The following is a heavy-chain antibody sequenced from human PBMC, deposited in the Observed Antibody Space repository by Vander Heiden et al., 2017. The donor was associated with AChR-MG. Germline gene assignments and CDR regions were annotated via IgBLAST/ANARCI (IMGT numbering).Heavy chain of an antibody. CDR2: IITVLEVT. CDR3: ATIEYSSPADY. D-gene: IGHD6-19*01. CDR1: RGALSSYT. V-gene: IGHV1-69*02. Sequence: QVQMVQSVAEVRSPGSSARVSRRVSRGALSSYTFGWLRQAPGQGLEWVGRIITVLEVTNYAQKFQGRGTISADKSANTAYMELSSLRPDDTAVYYCATIEYSSPADYWGQGTLVTVS. J-gene: IGHJ4*02.